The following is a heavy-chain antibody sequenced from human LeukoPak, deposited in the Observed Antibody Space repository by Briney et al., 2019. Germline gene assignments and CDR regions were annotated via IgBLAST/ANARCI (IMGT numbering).Heavy chain of an antibody. CDR1: GFTVSSNY. CDR2: ISGSGGST. Sequence: GGSLRLSCAASGFTVSSNYMSWVRQAPGKGLEWVSAISGSGGSTYYADSVKGRFTISRDNSKNTLYLQMNSLRAEDTAVYYCAKSLTSVAGGYYFDYWGQGTLVTVSS. CDR3: AKSLTSVAGGYYFDY. D-gene: IGHD6-19*01. V-gene: IGHV3-23*01. J-gene: IGHJ4*02.